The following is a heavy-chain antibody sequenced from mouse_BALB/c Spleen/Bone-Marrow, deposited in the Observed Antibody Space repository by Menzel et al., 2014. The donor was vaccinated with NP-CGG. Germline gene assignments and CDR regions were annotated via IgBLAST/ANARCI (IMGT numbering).Heavy chain of an antibody. D-gene: IGHD2-4*01. CDR1: GYTFTSYW. Sequence: QVQLQQSGAELAKPGASVKMSCKASGYTFTSYWMHWVKQRPGQGLEWIGYINPSTGYTEYNQKFKDKATLTADKSSSTAYMQLSSLTSEDSAVYCCARSGDYGGFDYWGQGTTLTVSS. J-gene: IGHJ2*01. CDR3: ARSGDYGGFDY. CDR2: INPSTGYT. V-gene: IGHV1-7*01.